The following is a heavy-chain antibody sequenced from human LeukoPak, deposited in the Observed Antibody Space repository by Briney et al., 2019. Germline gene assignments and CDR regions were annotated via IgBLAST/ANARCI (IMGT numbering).Heavy chain of an antibody. CDR1: GNTFAGYY. Sequence: GASVKVSCKASGNTFAGYYVHWVRQAPGQGLEWMGWINPNSGGTNYAQKFQGRVTMTRDTSISTAYMELSRLRSDDTAVYYCASSRRIPSIAARTPIYEYYMDVWGKGTTVTVSS. D-gene: IGHD6-6*01. CDR3: ASSRRIPSIAARTPIYEYYMDV. J-gene: IGHJ6*03. V-gene: IGHV1-2*02. CDR2: INPNSGGT.